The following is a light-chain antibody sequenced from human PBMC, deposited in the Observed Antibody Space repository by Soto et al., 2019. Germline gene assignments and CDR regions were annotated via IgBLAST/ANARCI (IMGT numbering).Light chain of an antibody. CDR1: NSNIGSDT. Sequence: QSVLTQPPSTSGTPGQRVTISCSGRNSNIGSDTVNWYQQVPGTAPKLLIHSSNQRPSGVPDRFSGSKSGTSASLVISGLQSEDEADYYCATWGDSLNGPVFGGGTKLTVL. CDR3: ATWGDSLNGPV. J-gene: IGLJ2*01. V-gene: IGLV1-44*01. CDR2: SSN.